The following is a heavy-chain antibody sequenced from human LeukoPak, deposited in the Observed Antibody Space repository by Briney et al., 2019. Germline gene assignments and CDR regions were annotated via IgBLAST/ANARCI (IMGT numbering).Heavy chain of an antibody. CDR2: INSDGSST. CDR1: GFTFSNYW. D-gene: IGHD6-19*01. Sequence: GGSLRLSCAASGFTFSNYWMHWVRQTPGKGLVWVSRINSDGSSTSYADSVKGRFTISRDNAKNTLYLQMNSLRAEDTAVYYCARVEVAGPRAFVIWAKGQWSPSLQ. J-gene: IGHJ3*02. V-gene: IGHV3-74*01. CDR3: ARVEVAGPRAFVI.